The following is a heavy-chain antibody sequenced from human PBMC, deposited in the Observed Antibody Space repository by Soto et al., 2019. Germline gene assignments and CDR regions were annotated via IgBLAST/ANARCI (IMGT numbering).Heavy chain of an antibody. Sequence: GGSLRLSCAASGFTFSSYSMNWVRQAPGKGLEWVSSISSSSSYIYYADSVKGRFTISRDNAKNSLYLQMNSLRAEDTAVYFCARDAEQYDSSSGVYWGRGTLVTVSS. D-gene: IGHD6-6*01. CDR1: GFTFSSYS. J-gene: IGHJ4*02. CDR2: ISSSSSYI. CDR3: ARDAEQYDSSSGVY. V-gene: IGHV3-21*01.